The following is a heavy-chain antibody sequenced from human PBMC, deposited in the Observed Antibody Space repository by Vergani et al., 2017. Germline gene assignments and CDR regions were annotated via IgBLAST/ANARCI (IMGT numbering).Heavy chain of an antibody. CDR2: IYSGGST. CDR1: GFNVSSNY. D-gene: IGHD6-13*01. J-gene: IGHJ3*02. CDR3: ARESIAAGDAFDI. Sequence: EVQLVESGGGLVQPGGSLRLSCAASGFNVSSNYMSWVRQAPGTGLEWVSVIYSGGSTYYADSVKGRFTISRDNSKNTLYLQMNSLRAEDTAVYYCARESIAAGDAFDIWGQGTMVTVSS. V-gene: IGHV3-66*02.